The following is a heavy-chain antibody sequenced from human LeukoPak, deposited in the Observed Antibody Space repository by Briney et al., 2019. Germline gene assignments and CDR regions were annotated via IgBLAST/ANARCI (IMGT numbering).Heavy chain of an antibody. D-gene: IGHD3-22*01. V-gene: IGHV1-18*01. Sequence: ASVKVCCKASGYTFTRYGISWVRQAPGQGLEWMGWISAYNGNTNYAQKLQGRVTMTTDTSTSTAYMELRSLRSDDTAVYYCAREYYYDSSGYYFGDYWGQGTLVTVSS. J-gene: IGHJ4*02. CDR3: AREYYYDSSGYYFGDY. CDR1: GYTFTRYG. CDR2: ISAYNGNT.